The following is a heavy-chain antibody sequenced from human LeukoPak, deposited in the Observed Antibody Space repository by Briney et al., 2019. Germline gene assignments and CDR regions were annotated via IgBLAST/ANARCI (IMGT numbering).Heavy chain of an antibody. V-gene: IGHV3-7*03. CDR3: ARDAAGEDY. Sequence: GGSLRLSCAVSGFTFSSHWMSWVRQAPGKGLEWVANIEKDGSERYYVDSVKGRFTISRDNAKNSLYLQMNSLRAEDTAVCYCARDAAGEDYWGQGTLVTVSS. J-gene: IGHJ4*02. CDR1: GFTFSSHW. D-gene: IGHD6-13*01. CDR2: IEKDGSER.